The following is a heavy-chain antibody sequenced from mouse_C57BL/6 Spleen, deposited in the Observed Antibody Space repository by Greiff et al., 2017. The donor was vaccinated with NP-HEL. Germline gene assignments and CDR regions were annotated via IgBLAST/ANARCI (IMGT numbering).Heavy chain of an antibody. V-gene: IGHV2-5*01. D-gene: IGHD2-4*01. CDR2: IWRGGST. CDR3: AKSGDHDYVPGFAY. Sequence: VQLKESGPGLVQPSQSLSITCTVSGFSLTSYGVHWVRQSPGKGLEWLGVIWRGGSTDYNAAFMSRLSITKDNSKSQVFFKMNSLQADDTAIYYCAKSGDHDYVPGFAYWGQGTLVTVSA. CDR1: GFSLTSYG. J-gene: IGHJ3*01.